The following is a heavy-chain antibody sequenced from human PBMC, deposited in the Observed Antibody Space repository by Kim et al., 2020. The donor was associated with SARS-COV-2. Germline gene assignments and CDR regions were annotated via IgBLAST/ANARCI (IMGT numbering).Heavy chain of an antibody. Sequence: SDPTYTPSFQGQVTISADKSIITAYRQWSSLKASDTAMYYCARGEDAFDIWGQGTMVTVSS. CDR3: ARGEDAFDI. CDR2: SDP. V-gene: IGHV5-51*01. J-gene: IGHJ3*02.